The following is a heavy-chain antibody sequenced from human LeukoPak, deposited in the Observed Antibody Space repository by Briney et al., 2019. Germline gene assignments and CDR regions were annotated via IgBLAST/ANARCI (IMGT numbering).Heavy chain of an antibody. CDR3: ARHALVGARNAFDI. D-gene: IGHD1-26*01. CDR2: MYYSGNT. Sequence: SETLSLTCNVSGGSISSYYWSWIRQPPGKGLEWIGYMYYSGNTNYNPSLKSRVTTSVDTSKNQFSLKLNSVTAADTAVYYCARHALVGARNAFDIWGQGTMVTVSS. V-gene: IGHV4-59*08. J-gene: IGHJ3*02. CDR1: GGSISSYY.